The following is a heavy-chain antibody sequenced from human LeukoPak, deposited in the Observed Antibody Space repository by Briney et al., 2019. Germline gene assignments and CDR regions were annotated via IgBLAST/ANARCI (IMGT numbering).Heavy chain of an antibody. Sequence: PGGSLRLSCAASGFTFSSYSMNWVRQAPGKGLEWVSSISSSSSHIYYTDSVKGRFTISRDNAKTSLNLQVNSLRAEDTAVYYCARGDKSSGWYFLDYWGRGTLVTVSS. D-gene: IGHD6-19*01. CDR3: ARGDKSSGWYFLDY. J-gene: IGHJ4*02. V-gene: IGHV3-21*01. CDR2: ISSSSSHI. CDR1: GFTFSSYS.